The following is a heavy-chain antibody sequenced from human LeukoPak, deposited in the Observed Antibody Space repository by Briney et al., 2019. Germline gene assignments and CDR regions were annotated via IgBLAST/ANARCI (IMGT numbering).Heavy chain of an antibody. CDR1: GYTFTSYG. Sequence: GASVKVSCKASGYTFTSYGISWVRQAPGQGLEWMGWISAYNGNTNYAQKLQGRVTMTTDTSTSTAYMELRSLRSDDTAVYYCARQYYDSSGRYYFDYWGQGTLVTVSS. CDR2: ISAYNGNT. J-gene: IGHJ4*02. V-gene: IGHV1-18*01. CDR3: ARQYYDSSGRYYFDY. D-gene: IGHD3-22*01.